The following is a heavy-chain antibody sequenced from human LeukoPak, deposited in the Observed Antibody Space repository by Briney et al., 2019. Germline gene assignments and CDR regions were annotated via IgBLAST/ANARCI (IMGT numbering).Heavy chain of an antibody. D-gene: IGHD2-2*01. CDR1: GGSISSYY. CDR2: IYYSGST. J-gene: IGHJ6*03. V-gene: IGHV4-59*01. Sequence: SETLSLTCTVSGGSISSYYWSWIRQPPGKGLEWIGYIYYSGSTNYNPSLKSRVTISVDTSKNQFSLKLSSATAADTAVYYCARGPGGDCSSTSCYNYYYYMDVWGKGTTVTVSS. CDR3: ARGPGGDCSSTSCYNYYYYMDV.